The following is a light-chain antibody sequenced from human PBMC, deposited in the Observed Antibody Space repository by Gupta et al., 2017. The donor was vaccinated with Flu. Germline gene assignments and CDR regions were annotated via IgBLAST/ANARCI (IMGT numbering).Light chain of an antibody. J-gene: IGLJ3*02. CDR1: SSDVGGYNY. CDR2: EVI. Sequence: SALTPPAPVFGSPGQSITISSTGTSSDVGGYNYVSWYQHHPGKAPKLMIYEVINRPSGVSNRFSGSKSGNTASLTISGLQAEDEADYYCSSYTSSNSLEFGGGTKLTVL. CDR3: SSYTSSNSLE. V-gene: IGLV2-14*01.